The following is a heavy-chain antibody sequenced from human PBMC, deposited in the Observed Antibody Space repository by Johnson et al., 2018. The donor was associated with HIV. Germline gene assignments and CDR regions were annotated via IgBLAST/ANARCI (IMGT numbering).Heavy chain of an antibody. J-gene: IGHJ3*02. CDR3: DRGNRGRNDAFDI. CDR2: IGTAGDT. V-gene: IGHV3-13*01. D-gene: IGHD2-15*01. CDR1: GFTFSSYD. Sequence: VQLVESGGGLVQPGGSLRLSCAASGFTFSSYDMHWVRQATGKGLEWVSAIGTAGDTYYPGSVKGRFTISRENAKNSLYLQMNRLRGGDTAVYSCDRGNRGRNDAFDIWGQGTMVTVSS.